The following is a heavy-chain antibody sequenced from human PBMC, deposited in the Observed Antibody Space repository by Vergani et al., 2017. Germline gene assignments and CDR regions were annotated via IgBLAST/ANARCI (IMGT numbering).Heavy chain of an antibody. J-gene: IGHJ6*02. CDR3: ARQVGYCSSTSCPDGGMDV. V-gene: IGHV5-51*01. Sequence: EVQLVQSGAEVKTPGESLKISCKGSGYSFTSYWIGWVRQMPGKGLEWMGIIYPGDSDTRYSPSFQGQVTISADKSIRTAYLQWSSLKASDTAMYYCARQVGYCSSTSCPDGGMDVWGQGTTVTVSS. D-gene: IGHD2-2*01. CDR1: GYSFTSYW. CDR2: IYPGDSDT.